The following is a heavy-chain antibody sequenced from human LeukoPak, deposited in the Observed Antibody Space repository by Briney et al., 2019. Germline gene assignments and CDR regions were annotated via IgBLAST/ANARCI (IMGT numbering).Heavy chain of an antibody. J-gene: IGHJ4*02. CDR3: ARGRGVRGVIGDY. D-gene: IGHD3-10*01. CDR2: INHSGST. V-gene: IGHV4-34*01. CDR1: GGSFSGYY. Sequence: PSETLSLTCAVYGGSFSGYYWSWIRQPPGKGLEWIGEINHSGSTNYNPSLKSRVTISVDTSKNQFSLKLGSVTAADTAVYYCARGRGVRGVIGDYWGQGTLVTVSS.